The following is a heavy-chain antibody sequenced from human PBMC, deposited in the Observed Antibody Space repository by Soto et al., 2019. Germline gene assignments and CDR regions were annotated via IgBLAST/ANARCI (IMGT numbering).Heavy chain of an antibody. V-gene: IGHV3-9*01. CDR3: AKGQQLVKLDY. CDR2: ISWNSGSI. D-gene: IGHD6-13*01. CDR1: GFTFDDYA. Sequence: EVQLVESGGGLVQPGRSLRLSCAASGFTFDDYAMHCVRQAPGKGLEWVSGISWNSGSIGYADSVKGRFTISRDNAKNSLYLQMNSLRAEDTALYYCAKGQQLVKLDYWGQGTLVTVSS. J-gene: IGHJ4*02.